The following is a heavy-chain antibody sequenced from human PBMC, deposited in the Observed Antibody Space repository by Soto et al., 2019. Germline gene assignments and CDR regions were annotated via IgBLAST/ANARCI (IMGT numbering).Heavy chain of an antibody. Sequence: SVKVSCKASGGTFSSYAISWVRQAPGQGLEWMGGIIXXFGKAIYAQKFQGRVTMNRNTSISTAYMELSSLRSEDTAVYYCARGIGTTGTTKDYWGQGTLVTVSS. J-gene: IGHJ4*02. CDR3: ARGIGTTGTTKDY. D-gene: IGHD1-1*01. V-gene: IGHV1-69*05. CDR2: IIXXFGKA. CDR1: GGTFSSYA.